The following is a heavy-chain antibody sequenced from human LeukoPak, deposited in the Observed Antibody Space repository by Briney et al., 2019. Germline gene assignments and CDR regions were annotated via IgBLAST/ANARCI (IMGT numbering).Heavy chain of an antibody. CDR2: INAGNGHT. CDR1: GYTFSGYA. V-gene: IGHV1-3*01. J-gene: IGHJ4*02. CDR3: ARGIWSATRVDYYLDN. Sequence: GAPVKVSCKASGYTFSGYAIHWVRQAPGQRFEWMGWINAGNGHTKYSQNFQGRDTITRDSSANIVYMDVSSLTSEDTAVYYCARGIWSATRVDYYLDNWGRGTLVTVSS. D-gene: IGHD5-24*01.